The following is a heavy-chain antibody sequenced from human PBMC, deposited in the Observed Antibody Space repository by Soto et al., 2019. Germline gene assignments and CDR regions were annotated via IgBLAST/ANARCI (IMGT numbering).Heavy chain of an antibody. J-gene: IGHJ5*02. V-gene: IGHV3-7*01. D-gene: IGHD1-26*01. CDR2: INQDGSGQ. Sequence: EVQLVESGGGLVQPGGSLRLSCAASGFTFTRNWMSWVRQAPGMELEWVANINQDGSGQYYVDSVKGRFTISRDNAKNSLYLQMNSLRAEDTAVYYCASLEVGAPFDPWGQGTLVTVSS. CDR1: GFTFTRNW. CDR3: ASLEVGAPFDP.